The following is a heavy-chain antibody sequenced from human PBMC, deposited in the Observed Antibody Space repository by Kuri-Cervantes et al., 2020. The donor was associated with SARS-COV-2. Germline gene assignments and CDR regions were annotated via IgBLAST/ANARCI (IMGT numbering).Heavy chain of an antibody. CDR1: GFTFSSYA. CDR3: AKESSSGSFDY. CDR2: ISGSGGST. V-gene: IGHV3-23*01. J-gene: IGHJ4*02. D-gene: IGHD6-19*01. Sequence: AESLTLPCAASGFTFSSYAMSWVRQAPGKGLEWVSAISGSGGSTYYAYSVKGRLTISSDSSKNTLYLQMNSLRAEDTAVYYCAKESSSGSFDYWGQGTLVTVSS.